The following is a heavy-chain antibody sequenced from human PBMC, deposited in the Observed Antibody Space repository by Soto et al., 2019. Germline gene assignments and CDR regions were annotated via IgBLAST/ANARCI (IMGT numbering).Heavy chain of an antibody. CDR3: ARDINTEITDRVTYYFDY. V-gene: IGHV3-48*01. J-gene: IGHJ4*02. Sequence: GGSLRLSCAASGFTFSSYSMNWVRQAPGKGLEWVSYISSSSSTIYYADSVKGRFTISRDNAKNSLYLQMNSLRAEDTAVYYCARDINTEITDRVTYYFDYWGQGTLVTVSS. CDR2: ISSSSSTI. CDR1: GFTFSSYS. D-gene: IGHD2-21*02.